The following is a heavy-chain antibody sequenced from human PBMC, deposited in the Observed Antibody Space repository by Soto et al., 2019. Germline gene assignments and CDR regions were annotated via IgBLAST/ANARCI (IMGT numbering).Heavy chain of an antibody. D-gene: IGHD2-15*01. CDR2: ISAYNGNT. J-gene: IGHJ3*02. V-gene: IGHV1-18*01. CDR1: GYTFTSYG. CDR3: ARGSVVVVAADDDAFDI. Sequence: GASVKVSCKASGYTFTSYGISWVRQAPGQGLEWMGWISAYNGNTNYAQKLQGRVTMTTDTSTSTAYMELRSLRSDDTAVYYCARGSVVVVAADDDAFDIWGQGIMVTVSS.